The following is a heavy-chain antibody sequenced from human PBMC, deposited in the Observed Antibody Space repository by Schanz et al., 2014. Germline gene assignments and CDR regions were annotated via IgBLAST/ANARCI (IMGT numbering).Heavy chain of an antibody. Sequence: QVQVVQSGPEVKEPGASVKVSCEASRYTFNTYGLNWVRQAPGQGLEWMGGITAYNGGTNYALKLQGRVTMTTDTSTGTAYMELRSLRSDDTALYYCTRGGYSYALSAFDIWGQGSMVTVSS. CDR3: TRGGYSYALSAFDI. J-gene: IGHJ3*02. CDR2: ITAYNGGT. CDR1: RYTFNTYG. D-gene: IGHD5-18*01. V-gene: IGHV1-18*01.